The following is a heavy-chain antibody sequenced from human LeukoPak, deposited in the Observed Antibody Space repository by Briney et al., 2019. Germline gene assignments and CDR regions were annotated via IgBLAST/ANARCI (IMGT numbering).Heavy chain of an antibody. V-gene: IGHV1-2*02. Sequence: ASVRVSCTASGYTFTGYYIHWVRQAPGQGLEWMGWINPTSGGTKYAQKFQGRVTMTRDTSISTAYMELSRLTSGDTAVYYCARDPKSQLLLDYWGQGTLVTVSS. CDR1: GYTFTGYY. CDR3: ARDPKSQLLLDY. D-gene: IGHD2-2*01. J-gene: IGHJ4*02. CDR2: INPTSGGT.